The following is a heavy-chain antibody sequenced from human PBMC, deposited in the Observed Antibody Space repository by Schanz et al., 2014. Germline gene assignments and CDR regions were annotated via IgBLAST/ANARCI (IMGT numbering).Heavy chain of an antibody. CDR2: ISSSGTSI. CDR3: ARDLSSLIQGDV. J-gene: IGHJ6*04. V-gene: IGHV3-48*01. CDR1: GFTFITYT. D-gene: IGHD2-2*01. Sequence: EVHLLESGGGVVQPGGSLRLSCATSGFTFITYTMNWVRQTPGKGLEWVSFISSSGTSIYYADSVKGRFTISRDNAKNLLYLQMNGLRAEDTAVYFCARDLSSLIQGDVWGKGTTVTVSS.